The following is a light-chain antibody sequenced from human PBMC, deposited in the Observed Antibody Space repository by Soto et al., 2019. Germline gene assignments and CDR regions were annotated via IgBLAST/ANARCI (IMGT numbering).Light chain of an antibody. CDR1: QSVNIN. V-gene: IGKV3D-15*01. CDR2: GAS. J-gene: IGKJ4*01. CDR3: QQYKDWPPLT. Sequence: EIVMTQSPVTLSASPGERVTLSCRDSQSVNINLAWYQQRHGQAPRVLIYGASNRASGIPDKFSGSGSGTDFTLTISSLEPDDFALYFCQQYKDWPPLTFGGGTRVEIK.